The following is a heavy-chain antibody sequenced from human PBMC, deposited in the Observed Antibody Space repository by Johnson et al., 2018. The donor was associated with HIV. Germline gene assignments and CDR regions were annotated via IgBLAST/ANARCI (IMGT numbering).Heavy chain of an antibody. CDR2: IKQDGSEK. V-gene: IGHV3-7*03. CDR3: ARDSYLNDDAFDI. D-gene: IGHD1-1*01. Sequence: VQLVESGGGLVQPGGSLRLSCAASGFTFSSYWMSWVRQAPGTGLEWVANIKQDGSEKYYVGSVKGRFTISRDNAKNSLYLQMNSLRAEDTALYYCARDSYLNDDAFDIWGQGTMVTVSS. CDR1: GFTFSSYW. J-gene: IGHJ3*02.